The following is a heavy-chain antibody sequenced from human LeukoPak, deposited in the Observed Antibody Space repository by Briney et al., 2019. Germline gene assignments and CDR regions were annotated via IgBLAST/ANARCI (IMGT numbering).Heavy chain of an antibody. CDR3: AGGGSVLVRGVSVYYYYMDV. V-gene: IGHV1-8*01. Sequence: ASVTVSFKASGYTFTSYDSNWVRQATGQGLEWMGWMNPNSGNTGYAHKFQGRVTMNRNTSISTAYMELSSLRPEDTAVYYCAGGGSVLVRGVSVYYYYMDVWGKGTTVTVAS. CDR2: MNPNSGNT. J-gene: IGHJ6*03. CDR1: GYTFTSYD. D-gene: IGHD3-10*01.